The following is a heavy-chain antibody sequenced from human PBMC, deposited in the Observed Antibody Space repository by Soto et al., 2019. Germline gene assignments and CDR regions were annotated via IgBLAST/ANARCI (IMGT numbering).Heavy chain of an antibody. Sequence: EVQLVESGGGLVQPGGSLRLSCAASGFTFSSYSMNWVRQAPGKGLEWVSYISSSSSTIYYADSVKGRFTISRDNAKNSLYLQMNSLRAEDTAVYYCARDPDPYCSSTSCYAPFFDYWGQGTLVTVSS. CDR2: ISSSSSTI. V-gene: IGHV3-48*01. CDR1: GFTFSSYS. CDR3: ARDPDPYCSSTSCYAPFFDY. J-gene: IGHJ4*02. D-gene: IGHD2-2*01.